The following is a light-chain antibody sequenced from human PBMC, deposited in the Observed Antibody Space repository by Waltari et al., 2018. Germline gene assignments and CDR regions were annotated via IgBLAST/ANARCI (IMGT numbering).Light chain of an antibody. CDR3: QQRSNWPLT. J-gene: IGKJ4*01. CDR1: QSVSSY. V-gene: IGKV3-11*01. CDR2: DAS. Sequence: EIVLTQSPATLSLSPGKRATLSCRASQSVSSYLAWYQQKPGQAPRLLIYDASNRATGIPARFSGSGSGTDFTLTISSLGPEDFAVYYCQQRSNWPLTFGGGTKVEIK.